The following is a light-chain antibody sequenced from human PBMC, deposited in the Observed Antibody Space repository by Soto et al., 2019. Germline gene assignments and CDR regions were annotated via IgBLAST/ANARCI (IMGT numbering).Light chain of an antibody. CDR3: HQYGSLPLT. Sequence: EIVLTQSPGTLSSSPGERATLSCRASQSVSSNYLAWYQQTPGQAPRLLIYGASSRATGIPDRISGSGSGTDFTLTISSLEPEDVAVSYCHQYGSLPLTFGGGTKVEIK. CDR2: GAS. J-gene: IGKJ4*01. V-gene: IGKV3-20*01. CDR1: QSVSSNY.